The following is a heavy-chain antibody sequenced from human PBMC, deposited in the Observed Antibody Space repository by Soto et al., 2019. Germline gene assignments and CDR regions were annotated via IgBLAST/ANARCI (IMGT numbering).Heavy chain of an antibody. CDR1: GGSISSYY. D-gene: IGHD1-7*01. V-gene: IGHV4-59*01. Sequence: SETLSLTCTVSGGSISSYYWSWIRQPPGKGLEWIGYIYYSGSTNYNPSLKSRVTISVDTSKNQFSLKLSSVTAADTAVYYCARGGVTGTTHNYYYYYAMDVWGQGTTVTVSS. CDR2: IYYSGST. CDR3: ARGGVTGTTHNYYYYYAMDV. J-gene: IGHJ6*02.